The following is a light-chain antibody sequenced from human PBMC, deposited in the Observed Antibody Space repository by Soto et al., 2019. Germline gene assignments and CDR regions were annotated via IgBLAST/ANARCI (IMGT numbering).Light chain of an antibody. V-gene: IGKV3-20*01. CDR2: GAS. J-gene: IGKJ5*01. CDR3: QQYGSSIT. CDR1: QSVSSSY. Sequence: EIVLTQSPGTLSFSPGERATLSFRASQSVSSSYLAWYQQKPGQAPRLLIYGASSRATGIPDRFSGSGSGTDFTLTINRLEPEDFAVYYCQQYGSSITFGQGTRLEIK.